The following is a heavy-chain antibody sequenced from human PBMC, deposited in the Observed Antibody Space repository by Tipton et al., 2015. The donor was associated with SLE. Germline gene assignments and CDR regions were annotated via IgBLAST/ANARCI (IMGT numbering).Heavy chain of an antibody. CDR2: INHSGST. CDR1: GGSFSGYY. CDR3: ARGSVIGTVSFGVDV. J-gene: IGHJ6*02. D-gene: IGHD3-10*01. V-gene: IGHV4-34*01. Sequence: TLSLTCAVYGGSFSGYYGSWIRQPPGKGLEWIGEINHSGSTNYNPSLKSRVTISVDTSKNQFSLKLSSVTAADTAVYYCARGSVIGTVSFGVDVWGQGTTVIVSS.